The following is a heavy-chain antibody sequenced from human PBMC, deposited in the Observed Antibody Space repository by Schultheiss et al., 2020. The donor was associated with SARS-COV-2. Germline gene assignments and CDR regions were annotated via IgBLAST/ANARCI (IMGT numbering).Heavy chain of an antibody. J-gene: IGHJ4*02. V-gene: IGHV4-34*01. D-gene: IGHD3-9*01. CDR1: GGSFSGYY. CDR2: INHSGST. CDR3: ARDVYYDILTGYSGSAAFDY. Sequence: SETLSLTCAVYGGSFSGYYWSWIRQPPGKGLEWIGEINHSGSTNYNPSLKSRVTISVDTSKNQFSLKLSSVTAADTAVYYCARDVYYDILTGYSGSAAFDYWGQGTLVTVSS.